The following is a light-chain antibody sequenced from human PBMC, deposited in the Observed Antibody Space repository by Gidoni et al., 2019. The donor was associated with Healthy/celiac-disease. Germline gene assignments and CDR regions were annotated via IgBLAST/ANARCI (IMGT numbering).Light chain of an antibody. CDR3: QSYDSSLSVYVV. CDR1: SSNIGAGYD. V-gene: IGLV1-40*01. J-gene: IGLJ2*01. Sequence: QSVLTQPPSVSGAPGQRVTITCTGSSSNIGAGYDVPWYQPLPGTAPKILIYGNSNRPSGVPDRFSGSKSGTSASLAITGLQAEDEADYYCQSYDSSLSVYVVFGGGTKLTVL. CDR2: GNS.